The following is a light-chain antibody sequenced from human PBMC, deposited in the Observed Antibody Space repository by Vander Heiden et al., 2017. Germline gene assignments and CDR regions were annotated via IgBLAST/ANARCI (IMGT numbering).Light chain of an antibody. J-gene: IGLJ2*01. CDR3: QSADTSGTLVV. CDR1: ALAKQY. CDR2: RDS. Sequence: SYELTQPPSVSVSPGQPARITCSGDALAKQYAHWYQQKPGQTPVVVMSRDSERPSGIRERFSGSISGTTATLTISGVQAEDEADYFCQSADTSGTLVVFGGGTKLTVL. V-gene: IGLV3-25*03.